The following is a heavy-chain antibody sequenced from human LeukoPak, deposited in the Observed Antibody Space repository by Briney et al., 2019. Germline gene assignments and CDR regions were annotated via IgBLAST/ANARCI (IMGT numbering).Heavy chain of an antibody. Sequence: PGGSLRLSCTVSGFTVSSNSMSWVRQAPGKGLEWVSFIYSDNTHYSDSVKGRFTISRDNSKNTLYLQMNSLRAEDTAVYYCARIGYSSSSWDYWGQGTLVTVSS. CDR3: ARIGYSSSSWDY. CDR1: GFTVSSNS. V-gene: IGHV3-53*01. J-gene: IGHJ4*02. D-gene: IGHD6-6*01. CDR2: IYSDNT.